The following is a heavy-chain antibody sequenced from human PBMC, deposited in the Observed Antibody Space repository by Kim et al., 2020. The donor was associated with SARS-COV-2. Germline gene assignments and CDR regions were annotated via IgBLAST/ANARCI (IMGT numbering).Heavy chain of an antibody. Sequence: GGSLRLSCAASGFTFSSYWMSWVRQAPGKGLEWVANIKQDGSEKYYVDSVKGRFTISRDNAKNSLYLQMNSLRAEDTAVYYCARDNNNYYDSSGLHYYGMDVWGPGTPVTVSS. J-gene: IGHJ6*02. D-gene: IGHD3-22*01. CDR3: ARDNNNYYDSSGLHYYGMDV. V-gene: IGHV3-7*03. CDR2: IKQDGSEK. CDR1: GFTFSSYW.